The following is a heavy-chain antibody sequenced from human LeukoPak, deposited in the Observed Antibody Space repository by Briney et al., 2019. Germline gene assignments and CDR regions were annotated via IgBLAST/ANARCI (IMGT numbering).Heavy chain of an antibody. Sequence: ASVKVSCKASGYTFTGYYMHWVRQAPGQGLEWMGRINPNSGGTNYAQKFQGRVTMTRDTSISTAYMELSRLRSEDTAVYYCARSPLTILVVPAATYFDYWGQGTLVTVSS. CDR2: INPNSGGT. CDR3: ARSPLTILVVPAATYFDY. D-gene: IGHD2-2*01. V-gene: IGHV1-2*06. J-gene: IGHJ4*02. CDR1: GYTFTGYY.